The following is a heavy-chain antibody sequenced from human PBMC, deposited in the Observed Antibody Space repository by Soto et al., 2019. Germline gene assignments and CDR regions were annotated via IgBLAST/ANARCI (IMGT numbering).Heavy chain of an antibody. J-gene: IGHJ4*02. Sequence: LSLTCTVSGGSIGSYFWNWVRQPAGKGLEWIGRMYDGGVANYNPSLKSRVTMSLDRSKNQFSLRLTSVTAADTAVYYCARQWPLDYWGQGTLVTVSS. CDR3: ARQWPLDY. V-gene: IGHV4-4*07. CDR2: MYDGGVA. CDR1: GGSIGSYF. D-gene: IGHD6-19*01.